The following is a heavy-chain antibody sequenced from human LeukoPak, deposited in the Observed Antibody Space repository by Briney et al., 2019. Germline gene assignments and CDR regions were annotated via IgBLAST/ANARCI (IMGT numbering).Heavy chain of an antibody. V-gene: IGHV4-4*07. CDR3: ARGSSWYGTGGFDY. J-gene: IGHJ4*02. CDR1: GGSISSYY. D-gene: IGHD6-13*01. Sequence: SETLCLTCTVSGGSISSYYWSWIRQPAGKGLEWIGRIYTSGSTNYNPSLKSRVTISVDKSKNQFSLKLSSVTAADTAVYYCARGSSWYGTGGFDYWGQGTLVTVSS. CDR2: IYTSGST.